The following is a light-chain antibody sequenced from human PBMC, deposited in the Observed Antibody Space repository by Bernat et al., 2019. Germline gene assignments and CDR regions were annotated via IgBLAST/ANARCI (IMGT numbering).Light chain of an antibody. CDR1: SSDIGSYHY. CDR2: AVA. CDR3: SSYTRSDTYV. Sequence: QSALTQPASVSGSPGQSITISCIGTSSDIGSYHYVSWYQQHPGKAPNLLIYAVANRPSGVSNRFSASKSGNTASLTISGLQAEDESDYYCSSYTRSDTYVFGTGTKVTVL. V-gene: IGLV2-14*03. J-gene: IGLJ1*01.